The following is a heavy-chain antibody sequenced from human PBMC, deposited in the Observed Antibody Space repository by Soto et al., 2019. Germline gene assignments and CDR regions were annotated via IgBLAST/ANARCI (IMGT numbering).Heavy chain of an antibody. CDR2: INPLKGDT. V-gene: IGHV1-18*01. J-gene: IGHJ3*01. Sequence: QAQLVQSGGEMKKPGASVKVSCKASGYTFSTYGITWVRQAPGQGLDWMGWINPLKGDTKSAANFQDRVTMTTDTATRTAYMELRSLRSDDTAVYYCARVKVPAAILGAFDLWCQGTLVTVSS. CDR3: ARVKVPAAILGAFDL. D-gene: IGHD2-2*02. CDR1: GYTFSTYG.